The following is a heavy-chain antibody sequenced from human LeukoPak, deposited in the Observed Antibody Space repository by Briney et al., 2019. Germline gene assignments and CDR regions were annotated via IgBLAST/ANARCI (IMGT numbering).Heavy chain of an antibody. V-gene: IGHV1-58*01. CDR2: VVVGSGNT. CDR3: AATELQWELPTDY. CDR1: GFTFTSSA. Sequence: ASVKVSCKASGFTFTSSAVQRVRQPRGQRLEWIGWVVVGSGNTNYAQKFQERVTITRDMSTSTAYMELSSLRSEETAVYYCAATELQWELPTDYWGQGTLVTVSS. J-gene: IGHJ4*02. D-gene: IGHD1-26*01.